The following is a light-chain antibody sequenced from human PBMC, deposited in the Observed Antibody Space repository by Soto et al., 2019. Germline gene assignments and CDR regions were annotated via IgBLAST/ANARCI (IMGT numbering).Light chain of an antibody. CDR2: SNY. CDR3: AAWDDNLNGYV. Sequence: QPVLTQSPSTSATPGQRVTISCSGSSSNIGNNNVNWYQHLPGTAPKFLIYSNYQRPAGVPDRFSGSKSGTSASLVISGLQSEDEGDYFCAAWDDNLNGYVFGSGTKLTVL. CDR1: SSNIGNNN. V-gene: IGLV1-44*01. J-gene: IGLJ1*01.